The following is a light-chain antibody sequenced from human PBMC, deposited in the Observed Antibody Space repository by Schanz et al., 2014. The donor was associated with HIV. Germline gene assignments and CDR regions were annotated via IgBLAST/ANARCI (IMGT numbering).Light chain of an antibody. CDR2: DNN. CDR3: GTWDSSLGAAGV. CDR1: SSNIGNNF. Sequence: QSVLTQPPSVSAAPGQKVTISCSGSSSNIGNNFVSWYQQLPGTAPKLLIYDNNKRPSGIPDRFTGSKTGTTATLGITGLQAGDEAEYYCGTWDSSLGAAGVFGTGTKLTV. J-gene: IGLJ1*01. V-gene: IGLV1-51*01.